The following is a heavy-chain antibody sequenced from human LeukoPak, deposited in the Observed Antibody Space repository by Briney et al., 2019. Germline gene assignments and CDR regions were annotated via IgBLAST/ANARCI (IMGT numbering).Heavy chain of an antibody. V-gene: IGHV3-23*01. CDR2: ISAGGGST. CDR3: AKGFRGVERYWFDY. Sequence: PGGSLRLSCAASGFTFSSYATAWVRQAPGKGLVWVSVISAGGGSTYYADSVKGRFTISRDNSKNTLYLQMNSLRAEDTAVYYCAKGFRGVERYWFDYWGQGTLVTVSS. D-gene: IGHD3-10*01. J-gene: IGHJ4*02. CDR1: GFTFSSYA.